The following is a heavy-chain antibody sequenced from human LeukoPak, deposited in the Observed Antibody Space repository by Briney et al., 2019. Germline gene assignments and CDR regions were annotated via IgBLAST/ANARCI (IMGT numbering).Heavy chain of an antibody. D-gene: IGHD2-2*02. CDR1: GFTFSSYT. CDR2: ISGSSYYI. V-gene: IGHV3-21*01. Sequence: GGSLRLSCVASGFTFSSYTMNWVRQTPGKGLEWVSSISGSSYYIYYADSVRGRFTISRDNSKNTLFLQMNSLRAEDTAVYYCARRSVYCSSTSCYTIDYWGQGTLVTVSS. J-gene: IGHJ4*02. CDR3: ARRSVYCSSTSCYTIDY.